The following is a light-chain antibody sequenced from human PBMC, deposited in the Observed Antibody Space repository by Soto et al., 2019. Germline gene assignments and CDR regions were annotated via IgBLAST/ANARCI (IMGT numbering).Light chain of an antibody. CDR3: SSYTTSSTPLYV. Sequence: QSVLAQPASVSGSPGQSIAISCTGTSSDVGTNNYVSWYQQHPGKAPKLIIYDVSNRPSGVSDRFSGSKSGNTASLTISGLQAEDEADYYCSSYTTSSTPLYVFGTGPKVTVL. J-gene: IGLJ1*01. CDR1: SSDVGTNNY. V-gene: IGLV2-14*01. CDR2: DVS.